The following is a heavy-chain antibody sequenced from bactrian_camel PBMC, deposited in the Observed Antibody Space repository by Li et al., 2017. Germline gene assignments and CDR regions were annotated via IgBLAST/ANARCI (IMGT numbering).Heavy chain of an antibody. V-gene: IGHV3S40*01. Sequence: VQLVESGGGLVQPGGSLRLSCAASGFTFNSYDMHWVRQAPGEEREAVASIYTGSGRTWFGDSVKGRFTISQDNARKMVNPQMNNLKPDDTAVYYCAADLPFVNRLVCCGVKSGEYKYWGQGTQVTVS. CDR1: GFTFNSYD. J-gene: IGHJ4*01. CDR3: AADLPFVNRLVCCGVKSGEYKY. CDR2: IYTGSGRT. D-gene: IGHD1*01.